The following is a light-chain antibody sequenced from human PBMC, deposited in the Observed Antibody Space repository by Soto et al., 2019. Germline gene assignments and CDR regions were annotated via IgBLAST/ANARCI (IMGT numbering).Light chain of an antibody. CDR3: QQGYSTPA. Sequence: DIQMTQSPSSLSASVGDRVTITCRASQSISSYLNWYQQKPGKAPKLLIYAASSLQSGVPSRFSGSGSGTDFTLTISSLQPEDFATYYCQQGYSTPAFGQGTK. V-gene: IGKV1-39*01. J-gene: IGKJ1*01. CDR1: QSISSY. CDR2: AAS.